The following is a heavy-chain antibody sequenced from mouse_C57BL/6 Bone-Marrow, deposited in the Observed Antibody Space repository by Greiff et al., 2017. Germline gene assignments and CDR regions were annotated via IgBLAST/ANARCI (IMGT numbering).Heavy chain of an antibody. CDR2: ISSGSSTI. J-gene: IGHJ2*01. Sequence: EVMLVESGGGLVKPGGSLKLSCAASGFTFSDYGMHWVRQAPEKGLEWVAYISSGSSTIYYADTVKGRFTISRDNAKNTLFLQMTSLRSEDTAMYYCARYDYDESDYWGQGTTLTVSS. D-gene: IGHD2-4*01. V-gene: IGHV5-17*01. CDR3: ARYDYDESDY. CDR1: GFTFSDYG.